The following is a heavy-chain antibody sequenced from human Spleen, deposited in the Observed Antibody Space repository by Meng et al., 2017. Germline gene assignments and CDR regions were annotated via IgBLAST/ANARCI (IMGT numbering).Heavy chain of an antibody. CDR3: ACKNDYSTPVYYYYGMDV. J-gene: IGHJ6*02. CDR2: IIPIFGTA. Sequence: SVKVSCKASGGTFSSYAISWVRQAPGQGLEWMGGIIPIFGTANYAQKFQGRVTITTDESTSTAYMELSSLRSEDTAVYYCACKNDYSTPVYYYYGMDVWGQGTTVTVSS. CDR1: GGTFSSYA. D-gene: IGHD4-11*01. V-gene: IGHV1-69*05.